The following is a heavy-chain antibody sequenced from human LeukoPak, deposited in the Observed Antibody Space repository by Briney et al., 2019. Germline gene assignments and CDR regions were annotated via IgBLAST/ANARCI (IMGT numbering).Heavy chain of an antibody. V-gene: IGHV1-2*06. CDR1: GYTFTSYD. J-gene: IGHJ4*02. D-gene: IGHD5-24*01. Sequence: ASVKVSCKASGYTFTSYDINWVRQATGQGLEWMGRINPNSGGTNYAQKFQGRVTMTRDTSISTAYMELSRLRSDDTAVYYCALRRDGYNYDYFDYWGQGTLVTVSS. CDR3: ALRRDGYNYDYFDY. CDR2: INPNSGGT.